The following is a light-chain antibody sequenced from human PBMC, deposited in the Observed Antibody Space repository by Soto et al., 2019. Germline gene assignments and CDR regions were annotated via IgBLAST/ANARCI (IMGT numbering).Light chain of an antibody. CDR3: SSYTSSSTPYV. V-gene: IGLV2-14*01. CDR2: EVS. J-gene: IGLJ1*01. CDR1: SSDVGGYNY. Sequence: QSVVTQPASVSGSPGQSITISCTGTSSDVGGYNYVSWYQQHPGKAPKLMIYEVSNRPSGVSNRFSGSKSGNTASLTISGLQAEDEADYYCSSYTSSSTPYVFGTGT.